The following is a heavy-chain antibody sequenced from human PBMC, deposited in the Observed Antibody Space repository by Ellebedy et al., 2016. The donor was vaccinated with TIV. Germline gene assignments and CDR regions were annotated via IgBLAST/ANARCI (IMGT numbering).Heavy chain of an antibody. Sequence: SETLSLTCVISGDSVSTDIGWYWIRQSPSRGLAWLGRTYYRSKWNNDYAVSLKSRITINPDTSKNLFSLQLNSVTPEDTAVYYCARGWFGSGMGVWGQGTTVTVSS. CDR3: ARGWFGSGMGV. V-gene: IGHV6-1*01. CDR1: GDSVSTDIG. CDR2: TYYRSKWNN. J-gene: IGHJ6*02. D-gene: IGHD3-10*01.